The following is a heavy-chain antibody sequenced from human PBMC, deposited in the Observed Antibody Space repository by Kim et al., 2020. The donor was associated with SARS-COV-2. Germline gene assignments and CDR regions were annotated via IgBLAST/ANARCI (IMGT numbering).Heavy chain of an antibody. CDR2: IKSKTDGGTT. D-gene: IGHD3-22*01. J-gene: IGHJ4*02. Sequence: GGSLRLSCAASGFTFSNAWMSWVRQAPGKGLEWVGRIKSKTDGGTTDYAAPVKGRFTISRDDSKNTLYLQMNSLKTEDTAVYYCTTDLSYYDSSGYYLWFDYCSQGTLVTVSS. CDR1: GFTFSNAW. V-gene: IGHV3-15*01. CDR3: TTDLSYYDSSGYYLWFDY.